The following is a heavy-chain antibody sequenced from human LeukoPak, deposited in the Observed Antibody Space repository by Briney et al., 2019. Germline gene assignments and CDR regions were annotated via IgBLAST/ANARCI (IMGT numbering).Heavy chain of an antibody. V-gene: IGHV1-69*05. CDR1: GGTFSSYA. CDR2: IIPIFGTA. D-gene: IGHD3-9*01. Sequence: SVKVSCKASGGTFSSYAISWVRQAPGQGLEWMGGIIPIFGTANYAQKLQGRATMTTDTSTSTAYMELRSLRSDDTAVYYCARGSFPSDDILTGPFDNWGQGTLVTVSS. CDR3: ARGSFPSDDILTGPFDN. J-gene: IGHJ4*02.